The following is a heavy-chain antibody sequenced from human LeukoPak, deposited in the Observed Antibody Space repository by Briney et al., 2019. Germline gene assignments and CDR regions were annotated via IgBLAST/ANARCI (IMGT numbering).Heavy chain of an antibody. CDR3: ARDQSGTYCVDY. Sequence: PGGSLRLSCAASKFTFSFYGMHWVRQAPGKGLEWVTFIRFNGNDKYYADSVKGRFTISRDSSKNTVYLQMNNLRAEDTALYYCARDQSGTYCVDYWGQGTLVTVSS. V-gene: IGHV3-30*02. CDR1: KFTFSFYG. D-gene: IGHD1-26*01. CDR2: IRFNGNDK. J-gene: IGHJ4*02.